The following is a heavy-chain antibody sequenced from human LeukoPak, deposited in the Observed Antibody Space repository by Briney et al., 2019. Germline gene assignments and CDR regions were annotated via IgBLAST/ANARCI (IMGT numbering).Heavy chain of an antibody. D-gene: IGHD4-23*01. Sequence: TGGSLRLSCAASGFTFSSYSMNWVRQAPGKGLEWVSSINSSSYIYYADSVKGRFTISRDNAKNSLYLQMNSLRAEVTAVYYCAREVGKRSRDIDVWGKGTTVTVCS. CDR1: GFTFSSYS. V-gene: IGHV3-21*01. CDR3: AREVGKRSRDIDV. CDR2: INSSSYI. J-gene: IGHJ6*03.